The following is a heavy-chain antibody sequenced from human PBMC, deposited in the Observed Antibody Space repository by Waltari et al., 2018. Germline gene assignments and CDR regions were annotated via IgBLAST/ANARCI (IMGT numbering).Heavy chain of an antibody. J-gene: IGHJ6*02. Sequence: EMHLLESGGSLALPGESLRLSCAASGFTFSDYAMAWVRQAPGKGLEWVSTISNSDDTTYYAESVKGRFTISRDNSKSTLFLQMNSLRADDTAIYYCAKELERKPYYYYGWDVWGQGTTVTVSS. CDR2: ISNSDDTT. V-gene: IGHV3-23*01. CDR1: GFTFSDYA. D-gene: IGHD1-1*01. CDR3: AKELERKPYYYYGWDV.